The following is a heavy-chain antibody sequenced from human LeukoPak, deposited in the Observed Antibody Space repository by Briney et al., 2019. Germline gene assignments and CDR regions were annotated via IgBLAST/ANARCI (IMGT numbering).Heavy chain of an antibody. CDR1: GFTFSSYG. Sequence: PGGSLRLSCAASGFTFSSYGVNWVRQAPGKGLEWLSYISATDGPIYYADSVKGRFTISRDNAKNSLFLQMNSLRAEDTAVYYCASQSTDFFDFWGQGTLVTVSS. D-gene: IGHD2-2*01. J-gene: IGHJ4*02. CDR3: ASQSTDFFDF. V-gene: IGHV3-48*04. CDR2: ISATDGPI.